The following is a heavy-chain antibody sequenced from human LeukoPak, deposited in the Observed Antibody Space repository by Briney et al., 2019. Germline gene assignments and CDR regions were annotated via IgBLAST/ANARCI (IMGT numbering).Heavy chain of an antibody. Sequence: PGESLKISCKASGYSFTTYWIGWVRQMPGKGLEWMGIIFPADSDTIYSPSFQGQVTISADKSISTAYLQWSSLKASDTAMYYCARQRLYYDFWSAPRRLNAFDIWGQGTMVIVSS. J-gene: IGHJ3*02. CDR2: IFPADSDT. CDR3: ARQRLYYDFWSAPRRLNAFDI. D-gene: IGHD3-3*01. CDR1: GYSFTTYW. V-gene: IGHV5-51*01.